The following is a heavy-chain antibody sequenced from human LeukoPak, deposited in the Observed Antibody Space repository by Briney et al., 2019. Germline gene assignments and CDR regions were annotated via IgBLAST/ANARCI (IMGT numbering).Heavy chain of an antibody. CDR3: ARVNSSGPPAFDI. Sequence: GGSLRLSCAASGFTFSSYGMHWVRQAPGKGLEWVAFIRYDGSNKYYADSVKGRFTISRDNSKNTLYLQMNSLRAEDTAVYYCARVNSSGPPAFDIWGQGTMVTVSS. CDR2: IRYDGSNK. D-gene: IGHD3-22*01. J-gene: IGHJ3*02. CDR1: GFTFSSYG. V-gene: IGHV3-30*02.